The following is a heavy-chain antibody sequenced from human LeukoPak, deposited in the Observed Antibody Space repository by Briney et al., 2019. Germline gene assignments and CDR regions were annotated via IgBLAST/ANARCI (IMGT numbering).Heavy chain of an antibody. V-gene: IGHV3-15*07. CDR1: GFTFSNAW. CDR3: TTDPQYYDFWSGYYMPFDY. CDR2: IKSKTDGGTT. J-gene: IGHJ4*02. D-gene: IGHD3-3*01. Sequence: GGSLRLSCAASGFTFSNAWMNWVRQAPGKGLEWVGRIKSKTDGGTTDYAAPVKGRFTISRGDSKNTLYLQMNSLKTEDTAVYYCTTDPQYYDFWSGYYMPFDYWGQGTLVTVSS.